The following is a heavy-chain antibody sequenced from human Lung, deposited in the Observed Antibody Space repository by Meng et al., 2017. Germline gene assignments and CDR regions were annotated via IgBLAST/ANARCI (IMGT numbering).Heavy chain of an antibody. V-gene: IGHV1-8*01. J-gene: IGHJ6*02. CDR3: ARSKGIATGLDYNGMDV. Sequence: QVQLVQAGAEGKKPGAAVKVACKASGYTFTSYDINWVRQATGQGLEWMGWMNPDSGNTGYAQKFQGRVTMTRNTSISTAYLELSSLRSEDTAVYYCARSKGIATGLDYNGMDVWGQGTTVTVSS. D-gene: IGHD6-13*01. CDR1: GYTFTSYD. CDR2: MNPDSGNT.